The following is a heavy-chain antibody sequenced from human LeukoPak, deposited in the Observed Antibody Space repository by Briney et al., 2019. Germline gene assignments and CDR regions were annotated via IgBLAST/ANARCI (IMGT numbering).Heavy chain of an antibody. V-gene: IGHV3-7*04. CDR2: IKHDGSDK. CDR1: GFTFSSYW. CDR3: ARSQSLGY. Sequence: PGGSLRLSCAASGFTFSSYWMSWVRQAPGKGLEWVANIKHDGSDKYYVDSVKGRFIISRDNAENSLYLQMNSLRAEDTAMYYCARSQSLGYWGQGTLVTVSS. J-gene: IGHJ4*02.